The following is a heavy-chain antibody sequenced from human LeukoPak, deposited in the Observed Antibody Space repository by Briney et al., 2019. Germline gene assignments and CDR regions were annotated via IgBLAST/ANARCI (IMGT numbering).Heavy chain of an antibody. CDR2: IKQDGSEK. V-gene: IGHV3-7*01. D-gene: IGHD3-9*01. CDR3: AEGFAWFLRKYYFCY. Sequence: PGGSLRLSCAASGFTFSSYWMSWVRQAPGKGLEWVANIKQDGSEKYYVDSVKGRFTISRDNAKNSLYLQMNSLRAEDTAVYYCAEGFAWFLRKYYFCYWGQGTLVTVSS. CDR1: GFTFSSYW. J-gene: IGHJ4*02.